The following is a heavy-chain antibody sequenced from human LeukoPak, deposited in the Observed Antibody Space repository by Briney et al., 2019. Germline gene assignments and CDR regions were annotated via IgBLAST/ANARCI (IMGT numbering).Heavy chain of an antibody. CDR3: ARFPSGYYDSSGYSTPG. CDR1: GGSISSSNW. V-gene: IGHV4-4*02. J-gene: IGHJ4*02. Sequence: SETLSLTCAVSGGSISSSNWWSWVRQPPGKGLEWIGEIYHSGSTNYNPSLKSRVTISVDKSKNQFSLKLSSVTAADTAVYYCARFPSGYYDSSGYSTPGWGQGTLVTVSS. CDR2: IYHSGST. D-gene: IGHD3-22*01.